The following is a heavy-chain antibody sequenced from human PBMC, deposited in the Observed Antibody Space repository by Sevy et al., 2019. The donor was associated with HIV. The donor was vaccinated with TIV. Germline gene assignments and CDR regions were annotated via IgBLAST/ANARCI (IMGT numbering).Heavy chain of an antibody. Sequence: ASVKVSCKASGYTFTSYDMNWVRQATGQGLEWMGWMNPNSGNTGYAQKFQGRVIMTRNTSITTAYMELSSLKSEDTAVYYCAKGYYGFWSGYYYGMDVWGQGTTVTVSS. V-gene: IGHV1-8*01. D-gene: IGHD3-3*01. J-gene: IGHJ6*02. CDR3: AKGYYGFWSGYYYGMDV. CDR2: MNPNSGNT. CDR1: GYTFTSYD.